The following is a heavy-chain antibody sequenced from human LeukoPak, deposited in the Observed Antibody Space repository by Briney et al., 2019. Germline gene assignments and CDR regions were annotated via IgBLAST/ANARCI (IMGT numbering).Heavy chain of an antibody. D-gene: IGHD2-2*01. CDR1: GLTFRNAW. J-gene: IGHJ4*02. CDR2: IKSKIDGGIT. Sequence: GGSLRLSCGASGLTFRNAWMTWVRQAPGKGLEWVGRIKSKIDGGITDYAAPVRGRFTISRDDSKNTLFLQMNSLKTEDTAVYYCTTGHCSDTSTDCSLTFYFDYWGQEILVTVSS. CDR3: TTGHCSDTSTDCSLTFYFDY. V-gene: IGHV3-15*01.